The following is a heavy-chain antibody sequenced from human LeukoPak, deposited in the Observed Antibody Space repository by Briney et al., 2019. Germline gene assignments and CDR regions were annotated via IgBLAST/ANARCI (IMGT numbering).Heavy chain of an antibody. CDR3: ARHYYDSSGSRRDYYFDY. Sequence: SETLSLTCTVYGGSISSSSDYWGWFRQPPGKGLEWIGSVRYSGKTYYNPSLKSRLTMSVDTSKSQFSLKLSSVTAADTAVYFCARHYYDSSGSRRDYYFDYWGQGTLVTVSS. J-gene: IGHJ4*02. CDR2: VRYSGKT. V-gene: IGHV4-39*01. D-gene: IGHD3-22*01. CDR1: GGSISSSSDY.